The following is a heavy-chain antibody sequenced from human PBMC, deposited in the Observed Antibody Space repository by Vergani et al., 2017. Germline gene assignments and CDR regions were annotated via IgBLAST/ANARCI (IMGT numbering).Heavy chain of an antibody. Sequence: QVQLVESAGGVVQPGGSLRLSCAASGFTFNQYGMHWVRQAPGKGLEWVAVTWYDGNNKQYADSVKGRFTISRDNSKSTMYLQMNSRRDEDTGVYYCAGELRLLYSRFDPWGQGTLVTVSS. CDR1: GFTFNQYG. V-gene: IGHV3-33*01. CDR2: TWYDGNNK. J-gene: IGHJ5*01. D-gene: IGHD5-12*01. CDR3: AGELRLLYSRFDP.